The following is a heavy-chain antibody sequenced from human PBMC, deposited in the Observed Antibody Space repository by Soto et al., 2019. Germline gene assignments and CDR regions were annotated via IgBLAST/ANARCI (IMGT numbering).Heavy chain of an antibody. J-gene: IGHJ3*01. CDR3: VRRAITATTKWGAFDV. D-gene: IGHD1-20*01. Sequence: EVQLLESGGGLVQPGGSLRLSCAASGFTFSSFVMNWVRQAPGKGLEWVSTISTGADVSHYTDSVEGRFTISRDNSRRTLHLQMDSLRVEDAAVYFCVRRAITATTKWGAFDVWGQGTAVTVSS. CDR1: GFTFSSFV. CDR2: ISTGADVS. V-gene: IGHV3-23*01.